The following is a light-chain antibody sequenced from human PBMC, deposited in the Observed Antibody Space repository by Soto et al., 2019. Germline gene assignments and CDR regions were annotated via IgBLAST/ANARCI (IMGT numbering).Light chain of an antibody. CDR3: APWDDSLNGVV. CDR1: NSNIGNND. V-gene: IGLV1-44*01. Sequence: QSVLTQPPSASGTPGQRVTISCSGSNSNIGNNDVNWYQHLPGTAPKLLIYGNNQRPSGVPDRFSGSKSGTSAFLAISGLQSEDEADYYCAPWDDSLNGVVFGGGTKLTVL. CDR2: GNN. J-gene: IGLJ2*01.